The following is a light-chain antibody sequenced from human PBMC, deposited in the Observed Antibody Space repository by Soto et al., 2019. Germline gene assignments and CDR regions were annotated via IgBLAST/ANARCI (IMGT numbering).Light chain of an antibody. CDR1: QYITTY. CDR3: QQSYSIPSP. V-gene: IGKV1-39*01. CDR2: AAS. J-gene: IGKJ1*01. Sequence: DIQMTQSPSSLSASVGDRVTITCRASQYITTYLNWYQQKPGKAPNLLIYAASELQSGVPLRFSGSGSGTDFIITISSLQPEDSATYYCQQSYSIPSPLAQGT.